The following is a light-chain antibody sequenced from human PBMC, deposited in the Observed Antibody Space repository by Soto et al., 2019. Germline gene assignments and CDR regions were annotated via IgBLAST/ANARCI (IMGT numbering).Light chain of an antibody. J-gene: IGLJ1*01. CDR1: SSDVGGYNY. Sequence: QSALTQPPSASGSPGQSVTISCTRTSSDVGGYNYVSWYQQHPGKAPKLMIYEVSKRPSGVPDRFSGSKSGNTASLTVSGLQAEDEADYYCSSYAGSNYVFGTGTKLTVL. CDR2: EVS. V-gene: IGLV2-8*01. CDR3: SSYAGSNYV.